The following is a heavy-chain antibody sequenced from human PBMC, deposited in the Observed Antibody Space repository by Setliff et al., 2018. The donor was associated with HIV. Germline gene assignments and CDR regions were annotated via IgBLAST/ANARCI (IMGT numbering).Heavy chain of an antibody. CDR2: IHTSGNT. D-gene: IGHD6-19*01. CDR3: ARNQGDSSGWYAGDY. V-gene: IGHV4-61*02. CDR1: GGSISSGSYY. Sequence: KTSETLSLTCTVSGGSISSGSYYWSWIRQPAGKGLEWIGRIHTSGNTNYNPSLKSRVTISVDTSKNQFSLKLSSVTAADTAVYYCARNQGDSSGWYAGDYWGHGTLVTVSS. J-gene: IGHJ4*01.